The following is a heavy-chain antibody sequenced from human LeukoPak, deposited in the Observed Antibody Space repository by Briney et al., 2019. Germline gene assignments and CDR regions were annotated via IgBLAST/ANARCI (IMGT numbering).Heavy chain of an antibody. CDR2: INPNSGGT. V-gene: IGHV1-2*06. CDR1: GYTFTGYY. J-gene: IGHJ4*02. D-gene: IGHD6-13*01. Sequence: ASVKFSCKASGYTFTGYYMHWVRQAPGQGLEWMGRINPNSGGTNYAQKFQGRVTMTRDTSVSTAYMELSRLRSDDTAVYYCARGGSSWYYFDYWGQGTLVTVSS. CDR3: ARGGSSWYYFDY.